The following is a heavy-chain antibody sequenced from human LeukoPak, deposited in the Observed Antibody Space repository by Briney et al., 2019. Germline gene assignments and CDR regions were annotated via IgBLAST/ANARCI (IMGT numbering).Heavy chain of an antibody. CDR3: AMASGSYLPAPDY. V-gene: IGHV3-23*01. Sequence: SGGSLRLSCAASGFTFSSYGMSWVRQAPGKGLEWVSAISGSGGSTYYADSVKGRFTISRDNSKNTLYLQMNSLRAEDTAVYYCAMASGSYLPAPDYWGQGTLVTVSS. J-gene: IGHJ4*02. CDR2: ISGSGGST. CDR1: GFTFSSYG. D-gene: IGHD1-26*01.